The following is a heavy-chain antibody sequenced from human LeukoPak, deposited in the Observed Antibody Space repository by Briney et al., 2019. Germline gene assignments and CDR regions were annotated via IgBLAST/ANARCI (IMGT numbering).Heavy chain of an antibody. CDR2: INHSGST. Sequence: PSETLSLTCAVYGGSFSGYYWSWIRQPPGKGLEWIGEINHSGSTNYNPSLKSRVTISVDTSKNQFSLKLSSVTAADTAVYYCARQFITLGDYDVGLGFDYWGQGTLVTVSS. V-gene: IGHV4-34*01. J-gene: IGHJ4*02. CDR3: ARQFITLGDYDVGLGFDY. D-gene: IGHD4-17*01. CDR1: GGSFSGYY.